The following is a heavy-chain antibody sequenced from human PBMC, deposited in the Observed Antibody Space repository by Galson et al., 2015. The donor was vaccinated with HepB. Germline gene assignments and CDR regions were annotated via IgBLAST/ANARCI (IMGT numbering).Heavy chain of an antibody. CDR1: GFTFSSYG. D-gene: IGHD2-15*01. CDR3: AKGSGSHCSGGSCYLDY. Sequence: SLRLSCAASGFTFSSYGMHWVRQAPGKGLEWVAVISYDGSNKYYADSVKGRFTISRDNSKNTLYLQMNSLRAEDTAVYYCAKGSGSHCSGGSCYLDYWGQGTLVTVSS. V-gene: IGHV3-30*18. CDR2: ISYDGSNK. J-gene: IGHJ4*02.